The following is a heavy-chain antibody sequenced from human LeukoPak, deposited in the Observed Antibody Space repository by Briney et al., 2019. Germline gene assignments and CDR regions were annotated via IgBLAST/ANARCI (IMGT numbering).Heavy chain of an antibody. D-gene: IGHD6-13*01. V-gene: IGHV4-59*01. CDR2: IYYSGST. Sequence: SETLSLTCTVSGGSISSYYWSWIRQPPGKGLEWIGYIYYSGSTNYNPSLKSRVTTSVDTSKNQFSLKLSSVTAADTAVYYCARVTSSSWYRWFDPWGQGTLVTVSS. CDR1: GGSISSYY. CDR3: ARVTSSSWYRWFDP. J-gene: IGHJ5*02.